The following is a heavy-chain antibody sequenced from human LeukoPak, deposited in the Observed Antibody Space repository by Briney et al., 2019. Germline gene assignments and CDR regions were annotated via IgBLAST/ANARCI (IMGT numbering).Heavy chain of an antibody. D-gene: IGHD3-22*01. CDR1: GGTFSNYA. Sequence: SVKVSCKASGGTFSNYAISWVRQAPGQGLEWMGGIIPIFGTANYAQKFQGRVTMTSDMSTSTVYMELSSLRSEDTAVYYCARSSGYYSSLFYMHVWGKGTTVTVSS. CDR2: IIPIFGTA. CDR3: ARSSGYYSSLFYMHV. V-gene: IGHV1-69*05. J-gene: IGHJ6*03.